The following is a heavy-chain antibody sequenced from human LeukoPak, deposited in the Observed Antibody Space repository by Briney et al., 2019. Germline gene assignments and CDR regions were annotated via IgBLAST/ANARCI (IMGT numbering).Heavy chain of an antibody. D-gene: IGHD6-13*01. CDR1: GFTFSSYA. CDR3: ARDLYSSSWYWYGMDV. J-gene: IGHJ6*02. CDR2: ISYDGSNK. Sequence: PGGSLRLSCAASGFTFSSYAMHWVRQAPGKGLEWVAVISYDGSNKYYADSVKGRFTISRDNSKNTLYLQMNSLRAEDTAVYYCARDLYSSSWYWYGMDVWGQGTTVTVSS. V-gene: IGHV3-30-3*01.